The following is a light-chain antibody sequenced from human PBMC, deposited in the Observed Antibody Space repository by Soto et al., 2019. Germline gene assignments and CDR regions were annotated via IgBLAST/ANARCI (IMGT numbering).Light chain of an antibody. J-gene: IGKJ1*01. CDR2: AAS. V-gene: IGKV1-5*01. Sequence: IQMAHSPSSLSASVGDRVTITCRASQSISSYLNWYQQKPGKAPKLLIYAASSLQSGVPSRFSGSGSGTEFTLTISSLQPDDFATYYCQQYNSYSWTFGQGTKVDI. CDR1: QSISSY. CDR3: QQYNSYSWT.